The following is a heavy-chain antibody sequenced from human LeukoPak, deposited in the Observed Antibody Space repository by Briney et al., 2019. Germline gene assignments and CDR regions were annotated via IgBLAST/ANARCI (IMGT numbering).Heavy chain of an antibody. CDR2: IIPIFGTA. D-gene: IGHD3-22*01. Sequence: SVKVSCKASGGTFSSYAISWVRQAPGQGLEWMGGIIPIFGTANYAQKFQGRVTITADESTSTAYMELSSLRSEDTAVYYCATHFDSSGPDAFDIWGQGTMVIVSS. V-gene: IGHV1-69*13. J-gene: IGHJ3*02. CDR1: GGTFSSYA. CDR3: ATHFDSSGPDAFDI.